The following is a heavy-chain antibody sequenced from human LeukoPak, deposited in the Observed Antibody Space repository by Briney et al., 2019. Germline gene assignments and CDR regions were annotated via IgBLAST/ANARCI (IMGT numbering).Heavy chain of an antibody. Sequence: SGPTLVKPPQTLTLTCTFSGFSLRTRGGGVGWIRQPPGKALEWLSLIYWNDDKPYSPSLKSRLTITKDTSKNQVVLTMTNMDPVDTATYYCAHSKLRYWYFDLWGRGTLVTVSS. CDR1: GFSLRTRGGG. D-gene: IGHD4-23*01. CDR2: IYWNDDK. J-gene: IGHJ2*01. V-gene: IGHV2-5*01. CDR3: AHSKLRYWYFDL.